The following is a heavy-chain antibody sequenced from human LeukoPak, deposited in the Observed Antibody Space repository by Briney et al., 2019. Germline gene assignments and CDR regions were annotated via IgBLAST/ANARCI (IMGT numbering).Heavy chain of an antibody. CDR1: GFTFSTYA. J-gene: IGHJ4*02. CDR2: ISNNGGST. D-gene: IGHD6-19*01. CDR3: VKALGQWLVYYFDY. V-gene: IGHV3-64D*09. Sequence: GGSLRLSCSASGFTFSTYAMHWVRQAPGKGLEYISAISNNGGSTYYADSVKGRFTISRDNSKNTLYLQMSSLRTEDTAVYYCVKALGQWLVYYFDYWGQGTLVTVSS.